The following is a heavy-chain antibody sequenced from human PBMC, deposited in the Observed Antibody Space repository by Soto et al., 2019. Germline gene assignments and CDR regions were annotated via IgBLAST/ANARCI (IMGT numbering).Heavy chain of an antibody. CDR1: GFTSSSYW. D-gene: IGHD1-7*01. J-gene: IGHJ4*02. CDR2: INQDGSEK. V-gene: IGHV3-7*01. Sequence: EVQLVASGGGLVQPGGSLRLSCAASGFTSSSYWMSWVRQVPGRGLEWVANINQDGSEKYYVDSVRGRFTISRDNAKNSLYLQMNSLRAEDTAVYYCASAPNWNYGYWGQGTLVTVSS. CDR3: ASAPNWNYGY.